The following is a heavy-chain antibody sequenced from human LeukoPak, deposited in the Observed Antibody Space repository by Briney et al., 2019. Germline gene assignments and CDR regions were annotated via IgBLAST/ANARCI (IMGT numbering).Heavy chain of an antibody. V-gene: IGHV4-39*01. CDR3: ARQPVYGGNSH. Sequence: SETLSLTCTVSGGSISSSSYYWGWIRQPPGKGLEWIGSIYYGGSTYYNPSLKSRVTISVDTPKNQFSLKLSSVTAADTAVYYCARQPVYGGNSHWGQGTLVTVSS. J-gene: IGHJ4*02. CDR1: GGSISSSSYY. D-gene: IGHD4-23*01. CDR2: IYYGGST.